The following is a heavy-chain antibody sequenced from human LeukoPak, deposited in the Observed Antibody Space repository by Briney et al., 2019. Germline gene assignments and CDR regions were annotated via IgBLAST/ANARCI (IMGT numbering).Heavy chain of an antibody. Sequence: SETLSLTCTVSGGSISSSSYYWGWIRQPPEKGLEWIGSIYYSGSTYYNPSLKSRVTISVETSKNQFSLKLSSVTAADTAVYYCARVVAATPVVDYWGQGTLVTVSS. D-gene: IGHD2-15*01. CDR2: IYYSGST. V-gene: IGHV4-39*01. CDR1: GGSISSSSYY. CDR3: ARVVAATPVVDY. J-gene: IGHJ4*02.